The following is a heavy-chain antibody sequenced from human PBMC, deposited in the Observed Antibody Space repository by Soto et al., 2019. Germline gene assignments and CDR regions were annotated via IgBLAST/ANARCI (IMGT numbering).Heavy chain of an antibody. J-gene: IGHJ6*02. CDR2: INAGNGDT. D-gene: IGHD2-15*01. V-gene: IGHV1-3*05. Sequence: QVQLVQSGAEEKKPGASVKVSCKASGYTFTNYAIHWVRQAPGQGLEWMGWINAGNGDTKYSQNFQGRLSITRDTTAGTAYMELRSLRFEDTAVHYCAKVKVAEPEIPYFGMDVWGQGTTVTVSS. CDR3: AKVKVAEPEIPYFGMDV. CDR1: GYTFTNYA.